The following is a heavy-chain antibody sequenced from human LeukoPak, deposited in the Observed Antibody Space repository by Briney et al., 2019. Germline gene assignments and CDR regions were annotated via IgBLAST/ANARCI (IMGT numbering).Heavy chain of an antibody. CDR3: AKGGSGWYGYYFDC. D-gene: IGHD6-19*01. CDR2: ISGSGGST. CDR1: GFTFSSYA. Sequence: GGSLRLSCAASGFTFSSYAMTWVRQAPGKGLEWVSAISGSGGSTYYADSVKGRFTISRDNSKNTLYLQMNSLGAEDTAVYYCAKGGSGWYGYYFDCWGQGTLVTVSS. V-gene: IGHV3-23*01. J-gene: IGHJ4*02.